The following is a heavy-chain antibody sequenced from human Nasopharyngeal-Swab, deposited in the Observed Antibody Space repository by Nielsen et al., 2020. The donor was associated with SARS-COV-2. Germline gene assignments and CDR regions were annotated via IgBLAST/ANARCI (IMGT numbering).Heavy chain of an antibody. CDR2: ITPKSGAT. V-gene: IGHV1-2*06. D-gene: IGHD3-10*01. CDR3: ARDLMVRGVIMSYFDN. CDR1: GYTFTSYD. J-gene: IGHJ4*02. Sequence: ASVKVSCKASGYTFTSYDINWVRQATGQGLEWMGRITPKSGATKYAQRFQGRVTMTRDTSINTAYLELSRLRSDDTAVYYCARDLMVRGVIMSYFDNWGQGARVTVSS.